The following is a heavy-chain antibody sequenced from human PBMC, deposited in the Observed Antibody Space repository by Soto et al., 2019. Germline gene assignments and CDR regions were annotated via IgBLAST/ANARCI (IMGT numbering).Heavy chain of an antibody. CDR1: GFTFSSYA. CDR3: AKESRGIAPTVTGY. J-gene: IGHJ4*02. D-gene: IGHD6-13*01. Sequence: PGGSLRLSCAASGFTFSSYAMSWVRRAPGKGLEWVSAIVGGGDSTYYADSVKGRFTISRDNSKNTLHLEMNSLRAEDTAVYFCAKESRGIAPTVTGYWGQGTQVTVSS. V-gene: IGHV3-23*01. CDR2: IVGGGDST.